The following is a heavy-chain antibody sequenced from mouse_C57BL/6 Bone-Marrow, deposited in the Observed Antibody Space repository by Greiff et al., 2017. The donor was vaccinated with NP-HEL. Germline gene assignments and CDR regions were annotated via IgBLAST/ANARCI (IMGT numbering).Heavy chain of an antibody. J-gene: IGHJ4*01. Sequence: QVQLQQPGAELVKPGASVKLSCKASGYTFTSYWMQWVKQRPGQGLEWIGEIDPSDSYTNYNQKFKGKATLTVDTSSSTAYMQRSSLTSEDSAVYYWARKGLVYYGNYGGDAMDYWGQGTSVTVSS. D-gene: IGHD2-1*01. CDR2: IDPSDSYT. V-gene: IGHV1-50*01. CDR1: GYTFTSYW. CDR3: ARKGLVYYGNYGGDAMDY.